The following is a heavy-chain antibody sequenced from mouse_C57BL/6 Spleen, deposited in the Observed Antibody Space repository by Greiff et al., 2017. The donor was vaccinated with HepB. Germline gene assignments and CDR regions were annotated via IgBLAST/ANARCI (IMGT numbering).Heavy chain of an antibody. D-gene: IGHD2-5*01. CDR3: AKESYSNYPYYFDY. CDR2: IWRGGST. J-gene: IGHJ2*01. Sequence: VKLMESGPGLVQPSQSLSITCTVSGFSLTSYGVHWVRQSPGKGLEWLGVIWRGGSTDYNAAFMSRLSITKDNSKSQVFFKMNSLQADDTAIYYCAKESYSNYPYYFDYWGQGTTLTVSS. CDR1: GFSLTSYG. V-gene: IGHV2-5*01.